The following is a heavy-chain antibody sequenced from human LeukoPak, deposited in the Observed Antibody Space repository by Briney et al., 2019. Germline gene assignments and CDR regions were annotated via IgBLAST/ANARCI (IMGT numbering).Heavy chain of an antibody. CDR3: ASSPDFYYYYMDV. CDR2: IYSNGIT. CDR1: GGSISSYH. Sequence: PSETLSLTCSVSGGSISSYHWSWIRQPDGKGLEWIGRIYSNGITNYNASLKSRLTMSIDTSKKEFSLKLTSVTAADTGVYYCASSPDFYYYYMDVWGKGTTVTVSS. J-gene: IGHJ6*03. V-gene: IGHV4-4*07.